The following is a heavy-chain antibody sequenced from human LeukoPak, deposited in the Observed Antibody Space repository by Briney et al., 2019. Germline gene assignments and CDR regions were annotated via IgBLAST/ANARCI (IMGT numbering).Heavy chain of an antibody. J-gene: IGHJ5*02. Sequence: ASVKVSCKDSGGTFSSYAIIWVRQAPGQGLEWMGRIIPIFGTANYAQKFQGRVTITTDESTSTAYMELSSLRSEDTAVYYCAAECGGDCYSGWFDPWGQGTLVTVSS. CDR2: IIPIFGTA. V-gene: IGHV1-69*05. CDR3: AAECGGDCYSGWFDP. D-gene: IGHD2-21*02. CDR1: GGTFSSYA.